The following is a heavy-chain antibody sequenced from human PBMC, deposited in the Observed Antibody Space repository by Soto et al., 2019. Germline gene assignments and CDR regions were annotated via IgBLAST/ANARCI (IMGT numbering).Heavy chain of an antibody. CDR3: AKDFRYSDYLRAFDF. J-gene: IGHJ3*01. Sequence: HPGGSLRLSCAASGFTFSSYWMHWVRQAPGKGLVWVSRINSDGSSTSYADSVKGRFTISRDNSKNTLYLQMNSLRAEDTAVYYCAKDFRYSDYLRAFDFWGQGTMVTVSS. V-gene: IGHV3-74*01. D-gene: IGHD5-12*01. CDR2: INSDGSST. CDR1: GFTFSSYW.